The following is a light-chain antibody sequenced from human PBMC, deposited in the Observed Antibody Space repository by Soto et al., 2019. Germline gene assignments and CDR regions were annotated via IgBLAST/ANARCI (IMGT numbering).Light chain of an antibody. Sequence: IVMTQSPDSLAVSLGERATINCRSSQSVLTNSNNKNYLAWYQQKPGQHPKLLISWASTRESGVPDRFSGSGSGTDFTLTISSLQAEDVAVYYCQQYYGTTWTFGQGTKVEVK. V-gene: IGKV4-1*01. CDR2: WAS. CDR1: QSVLTNSNNKNY. J-gene: IGKJ1*01. CDR3: QQYYGTTWT.